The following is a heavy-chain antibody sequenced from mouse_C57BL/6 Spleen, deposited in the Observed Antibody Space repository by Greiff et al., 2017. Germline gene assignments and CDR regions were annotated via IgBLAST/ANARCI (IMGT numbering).Heavy chain of an antibody. CDR1: GFTFSDYG. CDR3: ARGEDGYLGFGY. D-gene: IGHD2-3*01. J-gene: IGHJ2*01. CDR2: ISSGSSTI. V-gene: IGHV5-17*01. Sequence: DVQLVESGGGLVKPGGSLKLSCAASGFTFSDYGMHWVRQAPEKGLEWVAHISSGSSTIYYADTVKGRFTISRDNAKNTLFLQMTSLRSEDTAMYYCARGEDGYLGFGYWGQGTTLTVSS.